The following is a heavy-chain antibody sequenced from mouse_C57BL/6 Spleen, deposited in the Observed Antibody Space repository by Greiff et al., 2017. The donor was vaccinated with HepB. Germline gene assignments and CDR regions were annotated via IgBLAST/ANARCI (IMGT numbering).Heavy chain of an antibody. V-gene: IGHV1-15*01. J-gene: IGHJ3*01. CDR2: IDPETGGT. CDR3: TRIRDGSSGYGFAY. CDR1: GYTFTDYE. Sequence: QVQLQQSGAELVRPGASVTLSCKASGYTFTDYEMHWVKQTPVHGLEWIGAIDPETGGTAYNQKFKGKAILTADKSSSTAYMELRSLTSEDSAVYYCTRIRDGSSGYGFAYWGQGTLVTVSA. D-gene: IGHD3-2*02.